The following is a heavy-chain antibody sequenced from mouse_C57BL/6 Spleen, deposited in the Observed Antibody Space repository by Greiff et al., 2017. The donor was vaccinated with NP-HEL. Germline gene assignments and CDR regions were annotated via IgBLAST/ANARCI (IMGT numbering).Heavy chain of an antibody. CDR1: GYTFTGYW. Sequence: QVLLKQSGAELMKPGASVKLSCKATGYTFTGYWIELVKQRPGHGLEWIGEILPGSGSTNYNEKFKGKATFTADTSSNTAYMQLSSLTTEDSAIDYCARGEANWGPYFDYWGQGTTLTVSS. D-gene: IGHD4-1*01. CDR3: ARGEANWGPYFDY. J-gene: IGHJ2*01. V-gene: IGHV1-9*01. CDR2: ILPGSGST.